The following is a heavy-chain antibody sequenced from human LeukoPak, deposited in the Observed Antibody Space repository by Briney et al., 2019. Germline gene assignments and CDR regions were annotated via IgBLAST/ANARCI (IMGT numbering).Heavy chain of an antibody. V-gene: IGHV1-46*01. D-gene: IGHD2-21*02. CDR2: INPSGGST. CDR1: AYTFTSYY. CDR3: ARDLGSDYYFDY. J-gene: IGHJ4*02. Sequence: ASVKVSCKASAYTFTSYYMHWVRQAPGQGLEWMGIINPSGGSTSYAQKFQGRVTMTRDMSTSTVYMELSSLRSEDTAVYYCARDLGSDYYFDYWGQGTLVTVSS.